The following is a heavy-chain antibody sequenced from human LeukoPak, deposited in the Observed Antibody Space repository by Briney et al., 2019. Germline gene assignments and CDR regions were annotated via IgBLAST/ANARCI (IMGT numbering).Heavy chain of an antibody. J-gene: IGHJ4*02. CDR2: IYYSGST. V-gene: IGHV4-31*03. CDR1: GGSISSGGHY. CDR3: ARDRRYYYDSNGYYYVGIFDY. Sequence: SETLSLTCTVSGGSISSGGHYWSWIRQHPGKGLEWIGDIYYSGSTYYNPSLKSRVTISIDTSKNQLSLKVSSVTAADTAVYYCARDRRYYYDSNGYYYVGIFDYWGQGTLVTVSS. D-gene: IGHD3-22*01.